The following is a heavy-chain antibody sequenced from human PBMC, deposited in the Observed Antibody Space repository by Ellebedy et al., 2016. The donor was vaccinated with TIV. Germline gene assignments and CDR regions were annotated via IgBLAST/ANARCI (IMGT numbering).Heavy chain of an antibody. V-gene: IGHV4-39*01. CDR1: GGSVSSTRYY. Sequence: MPGGSLRLSCSVSGGSVSSTRYYWAWIRQPPGKGLEWIGSIYYSGSTYYNPSLKSRVTLSADTSKNQFSLNLRTVTAADTAVYYCARTDPWQPIDDWGQGILVSVSS. CDR3: ARTDPWQPIDD. D-gene: IGHD2-21*02. J-gene: IGHJ4*02. CDR2: IYYSGST.